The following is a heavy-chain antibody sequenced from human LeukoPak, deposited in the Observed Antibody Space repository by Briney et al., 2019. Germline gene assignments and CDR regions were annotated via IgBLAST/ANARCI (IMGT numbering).Heavy chain of an antibody. CDR1: GYSFTCYS. Sequence: ASVKVSCKASGYSFTCYSMHWVRQAPGQGLEWMGWINPNSGGTNYAQKFQGRVTMTRDTSISTAYMELSRLRSDDTAVYYCPRVTMIVVARDPFDYWGQGTLVTVSS. CDR3: PRVTMIVVARDPFDY. V-gene: IGHV1-2*02. CDR2: INPNSGGT. D-gene: IGHD3-22*01. J-gene: IGHJ4*02.